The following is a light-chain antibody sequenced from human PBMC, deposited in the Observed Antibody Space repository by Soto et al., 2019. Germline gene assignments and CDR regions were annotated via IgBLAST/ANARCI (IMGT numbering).Light chain of an antibody. CDR2: DVS. V-gene: IGLV2-14*01. J-gene: IGLJ2*01. CDR1: SSDVGGYNY. CDR3: SSYTSSSTLMV. Sequence: QSVLTQPASVSGSPGQSITISCTGTSSDVGGYNYVSWYQQHRGKAPKLMIYDVSSRPSGVSNRFSGSKSGNTASLTISGLQAEDEADYYCSSYTSSSTLMVFGGGTKLTVL.